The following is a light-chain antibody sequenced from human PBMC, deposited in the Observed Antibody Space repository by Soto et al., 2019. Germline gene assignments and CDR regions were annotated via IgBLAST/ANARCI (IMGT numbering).Light chain of an antibody. CDR2: ATS. V-gene: IGKV3-15*01. CDR1: QSVGNN. Sequence: EIVLTQSPATLSVSPGERATLSCRASQSVGNNFAWYQQKPGQAPRLLIFATSTRATGVPARFSGSGSGTEFTLTISSLQSEDFATYFCQQYNSYPLTFGGGTKVEIK. J-gene: IGKJ4*01. CDR3: QQYNSYPLT.